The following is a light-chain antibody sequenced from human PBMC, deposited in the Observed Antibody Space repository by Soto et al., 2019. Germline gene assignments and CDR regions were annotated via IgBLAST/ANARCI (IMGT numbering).Light chain of an antibody. CDR3: KNLSHYPYP. Sequence: IQLPQSPSFLAASVEDRVTISCRASYDISSSLAWYQQEPGKPPKLLIYDSSTLQTGVPSRFTGSGSGRKFTLTISGLQVVEFATYFCKNLSHYPYPLGQGTKLEI. CDR2: DSS. V-gene: IGKV1-9*01. CDR1: YDISSS. J-gene: IGKJ2*01.